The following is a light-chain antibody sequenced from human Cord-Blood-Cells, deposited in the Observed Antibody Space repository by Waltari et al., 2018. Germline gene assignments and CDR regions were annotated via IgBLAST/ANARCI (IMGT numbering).Light chain of an antibody. J-gene: IGLJ2*01. V-gene: IGLV2-11*01. CDR2: DVS. CDR3: CSYAGSYTFGV. Sequence: QSALTQPRSVSGSPGQSVTISCTGTSSDVGGFNYFSWYQRHPGKAPKLMIYDVSKRPSGVPDRFSGSKSGNTASLTISGLQAEDEADYYCCSYAGSYTFGVFGGGTKLTVL. CDR1: SSDVGGFNY.